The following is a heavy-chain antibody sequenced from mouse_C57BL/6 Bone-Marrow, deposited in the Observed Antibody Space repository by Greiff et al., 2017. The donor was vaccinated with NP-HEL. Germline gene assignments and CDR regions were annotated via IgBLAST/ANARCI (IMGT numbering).Heavy chain of an antibody. V-gene: IGHV1-42*01. CDR1: GYSFTGYY. CDR2: INPSTGGT. D-gene: IGHD2-4*01. CDR3: ARSDYEDY. Sequence: EVQLQQSGPELVKPGASVKISCKASGYSFTGYYMNWVKQSPEKSLEWIGEINPSTGGTTYNQKFKAKATLTVDKSSSTAYMQLKSLTSEDSAVYYCARSDYEDYWGQGTTLTVSS. J-gene: IGHJ2*01.